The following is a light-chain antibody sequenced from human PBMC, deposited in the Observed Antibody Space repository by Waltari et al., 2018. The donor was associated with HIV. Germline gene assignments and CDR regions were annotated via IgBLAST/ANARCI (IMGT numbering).Light chain of an antibody. CDR1: QTLLHKNGKNY. CDR2: MSS. V-gene: IGKV2-28*01. CDR3: MQALHTPIT. J-gene: IGKJ5*01. Sequence: DVLLTQSPASLAATPGESAAISCKSNQTLLHKNGKNYVDWYVKKSGQSPQLLMYMSSNLAAGVPVRFSGSGSGTDFTLKISRVEAEDVGLYYCMQALHTPITFGQGTRLEI.